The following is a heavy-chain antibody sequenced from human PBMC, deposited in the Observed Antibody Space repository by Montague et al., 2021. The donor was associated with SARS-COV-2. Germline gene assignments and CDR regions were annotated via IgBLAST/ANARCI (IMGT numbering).Heavy chain of an antibody. CDR2: INHSGST. J-gene: IGHJ6*02. D-gene: IGHD2-2*01. Sequence: SETLSLTCAVYGLSFGGYYWSWIRQPPGKGLQWIGEINHSGSTNYNPSLKSRVTISADTSKNQFSLKLSSVTAADTAVYYCTREGYQVLWSDYYYYGMDVWGQGTTVTVSS. CDR3: TREGYQVLWSDYYYYGMDV. V-gene: IGHV4-34*01. CDR1: GLSFGGYY.